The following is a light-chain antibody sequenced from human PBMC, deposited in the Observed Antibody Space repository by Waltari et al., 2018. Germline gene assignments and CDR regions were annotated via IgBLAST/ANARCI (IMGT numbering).Light chain of an antibody. CDR2: AAS. CDR1: QSVSIF. V-gene: IGKV3-11*01. CDR3: QQRYSWPPIT. J-gene: IGKJ5*01. Sequence: EIVLTQSPATLSLSPGDRATLSCRASQSVSIFLAWYQQKPGQAPRLLIYAASKRATGIPARFSGSGSGTDFSLTITSLEPEDSAVYYCQQRYSWPPITFGQGTRLEIK.